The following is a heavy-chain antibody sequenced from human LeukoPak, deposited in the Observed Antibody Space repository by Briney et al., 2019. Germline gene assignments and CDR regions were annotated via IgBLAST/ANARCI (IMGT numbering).Heavy chain of an antibody. CDR2: IDQSGGRN. D-gene: IGHD3-16*01. J-gene: IGHJ3*02. CDR1: GFTFSRFW. V-gene: IGHV3-7*05. CDR3: ARDVEGGTFDI. Sequence: GGSLRLSCAASGFTFSRFWMNWVRQAPGRGLEWVANIDQSGGRNNYVGSVKGRFTISRDNAKNSLFLEMSSLRADDTAVYFRARDVEGGTFDIWGQGTTVTVSS.